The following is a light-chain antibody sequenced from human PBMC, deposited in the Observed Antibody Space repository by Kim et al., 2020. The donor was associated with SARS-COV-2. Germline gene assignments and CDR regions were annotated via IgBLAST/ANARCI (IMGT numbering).Light chain of an antibody. CDR3: QHYDDSLYT. CDR2: GAS. J-gene: IGKJ2*01. CDR1: QPGKSGF. V-gene: IGKV3-20*01. Sequence: VLTQSPGTLSLSPGDRATLSCRASQPGKSGFLAWFQQKPGQAPRLLISGASTRATGIPDRFSGSGSGTDFTLTISRLQPEDFAVYYCQHYDDSLYTFGQGTKLEI.